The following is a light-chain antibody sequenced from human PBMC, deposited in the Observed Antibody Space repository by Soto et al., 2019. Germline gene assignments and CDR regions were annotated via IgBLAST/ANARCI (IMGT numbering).Light chain of an antibody. CDR2: KAS. Sequence: DIQMTQSPSTLSASVGHRVTITCRASQSISSWLARYQQKPGKAPKLLIYKASSLESGVPSRFSGSGSGTEFTLTISSLQPDDLATYYCQQYNSFPTFGQGTKVEIK. CDR1: QSISSW. CDR3: QQYNSFPT. J-gene: IGKJ1*01. V-gene: IGKV1-5*03.